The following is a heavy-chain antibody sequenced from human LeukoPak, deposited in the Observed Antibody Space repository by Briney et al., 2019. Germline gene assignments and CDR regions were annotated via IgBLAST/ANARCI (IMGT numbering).Heavy chain of an antibody. Sequence: SETLSLTCAVYGGSFSGYYWSWIRQPPGKGLEWIGEINHSGSTNYNPSLKSRVTISVDTSKNQFSLKLSSVTAADTAVYYCAREHHGYSYCYRWFDPWGQGTLVTGSS. CDR2: INHSGST. J-gene: IGHJ5*02. D-gene: IGHD5-18*01. V-gene: IGHV4-34*01. CDR1: GGSFSGYY. CDR3: AREHHGYSYCYRWFDP.